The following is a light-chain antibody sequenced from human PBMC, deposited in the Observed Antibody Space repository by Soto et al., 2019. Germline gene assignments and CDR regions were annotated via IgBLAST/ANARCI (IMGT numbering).Light chain of an antibody. CDR3: GTWDSSLSAEYV. CDR2: DNN. CDR1: SSNIGNNY. V-gene: IGLV1-51*01. J-gene: IGLJ1*01. Sequence: VLTQPPSVSAAPGQKVTISCSGSSSNIGNNYVSWYQQLPGTAPKLLIYDNNKRPSGIPDRFSGSKSGTSATLGITGLQTGDEADYYCGTWDSSLSAEYVFGTGTKVTVL.